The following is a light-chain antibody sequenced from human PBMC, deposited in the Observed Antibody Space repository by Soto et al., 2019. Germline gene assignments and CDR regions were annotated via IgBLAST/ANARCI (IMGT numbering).Light chain of an antibody. J-gene: IGKJ4*01. CDR2: GAS. CDR1: QSVSSN. Sequence: EIVMTQSPATLSVSPGERATLSCRASQSVSSNLAWYQQKPGQAPRLLIYGASTRATGIPARFSGSGSETEFTLTISSLQSEDFAIYYCQQYTNWPLTFGGGTKVDI. CDR3: QQYTNWPLT. V-gene: IGKV3-15*01.